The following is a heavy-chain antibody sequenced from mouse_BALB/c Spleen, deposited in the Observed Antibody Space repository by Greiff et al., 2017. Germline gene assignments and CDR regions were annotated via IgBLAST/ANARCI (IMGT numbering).Heavy chain of an antibody. J-gene: IGHJ1*01. CDR3: ARHPYFSYWYFDV. CDR1: GFTFSSFG. Sequence: EVQLVESGGGLVQPGGSRKLSCAASGFTFSSFGMHWVRQAPEKGLEWVAYISSGSSTIYYADTVKGRFTISRDNPKNTLFLQMTSLRSEDTAMYYCARHPYFSYWYFDVWGAGTTVTVSS. V-gene: IGHV5-17*02. CDR2: ISSGSSTI.